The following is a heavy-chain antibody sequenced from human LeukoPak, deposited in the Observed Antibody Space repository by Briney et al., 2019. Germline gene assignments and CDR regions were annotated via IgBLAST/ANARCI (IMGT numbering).Heavy chain of an antibody. CDR3: AKDLYSNYGPADY. CDR1: AFIFSGHW. V-gene: IGHV3-23*01. CDR2: INGGGVNT. J-gene: IGHJ4*02. D-gene: IGHD4-11*01. Sequence: GGSLRLSCEGSAFIFSGHWMSWVRQAPGKGLEWVSTINGGGVNTHYADSVGGRFTISRDNSKNTLFLQMNSLRDEDTAVYYCAKDLYSNYGPADYWGQGNLVTVSS.